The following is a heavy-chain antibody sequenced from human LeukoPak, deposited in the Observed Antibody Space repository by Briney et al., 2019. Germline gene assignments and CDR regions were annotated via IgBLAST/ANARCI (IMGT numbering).Heavy chain of an antibody. CDR1: GGTFSSYA. V-gene: IGHV1-69*04. CDR3: ARPPSQYYYYGMDV. Sequence: SVKVSCKASGGTFSSYAISWVRQAPGQGLEWMGRIIPILGIANYAQKFQGRVTITADKSTSTAYMELSSLRSEDTAVYYCARPPSQYYYYGMDVWGQGTTATVSS. J-gene: IGHJ6*02. CDR2: IIPILGIA.